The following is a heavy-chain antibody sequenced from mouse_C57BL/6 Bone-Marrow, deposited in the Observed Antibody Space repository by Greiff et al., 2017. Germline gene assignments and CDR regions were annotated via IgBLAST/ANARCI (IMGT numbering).Heavy chain of an antibody. CDR1: GYTFTDYY. CDR2: INPNNGGT. D-gene: IGHD1-1*01. J-gene: IGHJ4*01. CDR3: ARPTVVEPYYAMDY. Sequence: VQLQQSGPELVKPGASVKISCKASGYTFTDYYMNWVKQSHGKSLEWIGDINPNNGGTSYNQKFKGKDTLTVDKSSSTAYMELRSLTSEDSAVYYCARPTVVEPYYAMDYWGQGTSVTVSS. V-gene: IGHV1-26*01.